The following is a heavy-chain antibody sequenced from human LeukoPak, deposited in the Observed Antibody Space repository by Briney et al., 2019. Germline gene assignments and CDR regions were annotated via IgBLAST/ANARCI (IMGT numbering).Heavy chain of an antibody. CDR2: MYYSGST. CDR1: GGSVSSTRHY. Sequence: KTSETLSLTCTVSGGSVSSTRHYWGWIPQPPGKGLEWIGNMYYSGSTYYNPSLRSRVTTSVDTTKNQFSLKLGSVTAADTAVYYCARLLKYSGSYYCDFWGQGTLVTVSS. CDR3: ARLLKYSGSYYCDF. D-gene: IGHD1-26*01. V-gene: IGHV4-39*01. J-gene: IGHJ4*02.